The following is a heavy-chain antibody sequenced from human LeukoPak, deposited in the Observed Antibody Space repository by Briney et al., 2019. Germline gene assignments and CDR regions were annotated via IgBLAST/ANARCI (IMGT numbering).Heavy chain of an antibody. CDR1: GGTFISYA. Sequence: SVKVSCKASGGTFISYAISWVRQAPGQGLEWMGGIIPIFGTANYAQKFQGRVTITADESTSTAYMELSSLRSEDTAVYYCARDRVLYGDYHQYFDYWGQGTLVTVSS. D-gene: IGHD4-17*01. J-gene: IGHJ4*02. CDR2: IIPIFGTA. CDR3: ARDRVLYGDYHQYFDY. V-gene: IGHV1-69*13.